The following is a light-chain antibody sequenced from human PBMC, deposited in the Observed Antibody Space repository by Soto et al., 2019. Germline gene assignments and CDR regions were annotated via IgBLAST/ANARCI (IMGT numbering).Light chain of an antibody. V-gene: IGKV1-5*03. CDR1: QSISTW. CDR2: RAS. J-gene: IGKJ1*01. CDR3: QQYNRFSWT. Sequence: DIPMTQSPSTLSASVGDRVTITCRASQSISTWLAWYQQKQEKAPKLLIYRASTLDSGVPSRFSGSGSGTDFTLTISGLQPDDFATYYCQQYNRFSWTFGPGTKVEIK.